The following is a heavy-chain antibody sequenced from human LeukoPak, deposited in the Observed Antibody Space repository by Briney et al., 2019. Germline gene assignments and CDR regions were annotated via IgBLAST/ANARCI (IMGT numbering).Heavy chain of an antibody. CDR2: IRGSGGSK. D-gene: IGHD3-3*01. J-gene: IGHJ5*02. CDR1: GFTFSNYA. V-gene: IGHV3-23*01. CDR3: AKDEGQRITIFGVVKRFNWFDP. Sequence: GGSLRLSCAASGFTFSNYAMSWVRQAPGKGLEWVSAIRGSGGSKYYADSVKGRFTISRDNSKNTLYLQMNSLRAEDTAVYYCAKDEGQRITIFGVVKRFNWFDPWGQGTLVTVSS.